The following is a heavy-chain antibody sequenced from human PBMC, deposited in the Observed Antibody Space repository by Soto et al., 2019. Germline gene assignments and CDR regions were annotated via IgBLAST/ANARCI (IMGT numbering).Heavy chain of an antibody. J-gene: IGHJ6*02. CDR2: IWYDGSNK. V-gene: IGHV3-33*01. D-gene: IGHD6-19*01. Sequence: GGSLRLSCAASGFTFSSYGMHWVRQAPGKGLEWVAVIWYDGSNKYYADSVKGRFTISRDNSKNTLYLQMNSLRAEDTAVYYCARDGIAVYYYYGMDVWGQGTTVTVSS. CDR3: ARDGIAVYYYYGMDV. CDR1: GFTFSSYG.